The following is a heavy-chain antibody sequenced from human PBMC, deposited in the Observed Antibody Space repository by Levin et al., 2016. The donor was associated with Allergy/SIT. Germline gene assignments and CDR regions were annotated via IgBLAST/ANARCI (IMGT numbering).Heavy chain of an antibody. D-gene: IGHD3-3*01. J-gene: IGHJ4*02. CDR2: IKQDGSEK. V-gene: IGHV3-7*03. Sequence: VRQMPGKGLEWVANIKQDGSEKYYVDSVKGRFTISRDNAKNSLYLQMNSLRAEDTAVYYCARDPEYYDFWSGSSVYWGQGTLVTVSS. CDR3: ARDPEYYDFWSGSSVY.